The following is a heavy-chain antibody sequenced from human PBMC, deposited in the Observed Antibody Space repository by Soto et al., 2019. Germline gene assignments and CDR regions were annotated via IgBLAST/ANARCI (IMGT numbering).Heavy chain of an antibody. CDR2: IIPIFGTA. J-gene: IGHJ4*02. V-gene: IGHV1-69*01. D-gene: IGHD1-26*01. CDR3: ARDGGRHAGGIAY. CDR1: GFTFSSYS. Sequence: QVQLVQSGAEVKKPGSSVKVSCKASGFTFSSYSINWVRQAPGQGLEWMGEIIPIFGTANYAQKFQGRVTITADESTSTAYMELSSMRSEDTAVYYCARDGGRHAGGIAYWGQGTLVPVSS.